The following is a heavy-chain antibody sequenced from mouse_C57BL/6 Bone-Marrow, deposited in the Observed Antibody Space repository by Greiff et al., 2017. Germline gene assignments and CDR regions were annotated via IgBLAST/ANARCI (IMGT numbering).Heavy chain of an antibody. D-gene: IGHD2-4*01. Sequence: VQLQQSGPELVKPGASVKISCKASGYAFSSSWMNWVKQRPGKGLEWIGRIYPGDGDTNYNGKFKGKATLTADKSSSTAYMQLSSLTSEDSAVYFCARDLSTYDYFFDYWGKGTTLTVSS. CDR2: IYPGDGDT. CDR1: GYAFSSSW. J-gene: IGHJ2*01. CDR3: ARDLSTYDYFFDY. V-gene: IGHV1-82*01.